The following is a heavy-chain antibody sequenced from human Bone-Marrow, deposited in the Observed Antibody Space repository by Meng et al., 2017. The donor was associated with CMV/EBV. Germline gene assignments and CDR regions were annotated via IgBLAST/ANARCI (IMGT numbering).Heavy chain of an antibody. Sequence: GESLKISCAASGFTFSSYGMHWVRQAPGKGLEWVAFIRYDGSNKYYADSVKGRFTISRDNAKNSLYLQMNSLRAEDTAVYYCARDCRYCSGGSCYCYYYGMDVWGQGTTVTVSS. CDR1: GFTFSSYG. CDR2: IRYDGSNK. D-gene: IGHD2-15*01. CDR3: ARDCRYCSGGSCYCYYYGMDV. J-gene: IGHJ6*02. V-gene: IGHV3-30*02.